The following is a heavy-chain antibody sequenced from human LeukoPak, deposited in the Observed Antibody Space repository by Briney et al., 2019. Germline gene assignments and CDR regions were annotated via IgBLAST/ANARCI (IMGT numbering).Heavy chain of an antibody. CDR3: AREFGESIAAAYNRFDP. CDR1: GYTFTSYY. Sequence: ASVKVSCKASGYTFTSYYMHWVRQAPGQGLEWMGIINPNGGSTSYAQKFQGRVTMTRDMSTSTVYMEMSSLRSEDTAVYYCAREFGESIAAAYNRFDPWGQGTLVTVSS. CDR2: INPNGGST. J-gene: IGHJ5*02. D-gene: IGHD6-13*01. V-gene: IGHV1-46*01.